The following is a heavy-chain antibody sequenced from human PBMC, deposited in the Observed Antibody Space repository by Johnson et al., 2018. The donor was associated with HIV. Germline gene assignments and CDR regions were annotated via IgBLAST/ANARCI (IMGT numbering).Heavy chain of an antibody. Sequence: LQLVESGGGVVQPGRSLRLSCAASGFTLSSYAMHWVRQAPGKGLEWVSYISSSATTKYYADSVKGRFTISRDSAKNSLYLQMNSLRAEDTAVYYCAGQEGSGYYGVVILPTGSFDLWGLGTMVTVSS. CDR2: ISSSATTK. V-gene: IGHV3-48*04. J-gene: IGHJ3*01. CDR1: GFTLSSYA. D-gene: IGHD3-22*01. CDR3: AGQEGSGYYGVVILPTGSFDL.